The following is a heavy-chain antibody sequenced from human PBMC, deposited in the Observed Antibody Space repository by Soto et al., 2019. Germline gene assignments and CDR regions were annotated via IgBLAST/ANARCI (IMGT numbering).Heavy chain of an antibody. Sequence: XSVKVSCKASGYTFTGYYMHWVRQAPGQGLEWMGWINPNSGGTNYAQKFQGWVTMTRDTSISTAYMELSRLRSDDTAVYYCARDGDSNYDYYGMDVWGQGTTVTVSS. CDR1: GYTFTGYY. J-gene: IGHJ6*02. CDR3: ARDGDSNYDYYGMDV. V-gene: IGHV1-2*04. CDR2: INPNSGGT. D-gene: IGHD4-4*01.